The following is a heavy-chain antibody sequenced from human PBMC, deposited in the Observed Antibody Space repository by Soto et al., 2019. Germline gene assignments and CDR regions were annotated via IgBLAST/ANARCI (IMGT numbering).Heavy chain of an antibody. CDR2: MSSIGST. D-gene: IGHD3-9*01. CDR3: ARGLVIRPYDYPGMDF. Sequence: QVQLQESGPGLVKPSQTLSLTCTVSGGSISSGDYFWSWIRQSPGKGLEWIGYMSSIGSTYYNPSLKSRVSVSRDTSKNPFSLKLSYVTTTDTAVYYCARGLVIRPYDYPGMDFWGQGTTVPVSS. J-gene: IGHJ6*02. V-gene: IGHV4-30-4*01. CDR1: GGSISSGDYF.